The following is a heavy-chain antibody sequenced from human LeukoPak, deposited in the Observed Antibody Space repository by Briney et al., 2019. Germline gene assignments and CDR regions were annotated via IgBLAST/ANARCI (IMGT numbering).Heavy chain of an antibody. CDR1: GFTFSSYS. Sequence: GGSLRLSCAASGFTFSSYSMNWVRQAPGMGLEWVSYIGSSASTIYYADSVKGRFTISRDNAKNSLYLQMNSLRAEDTAVYYCARYKYDSSGYHFDYWGQGTLVTVSS. CDR2: IGSSASTI. D-gene: IGHD3-22*01. CDR3: ARYKYDSSGYHFDY. V-gene: IGHV3-48*04. J-gene: IGHJ4*02.